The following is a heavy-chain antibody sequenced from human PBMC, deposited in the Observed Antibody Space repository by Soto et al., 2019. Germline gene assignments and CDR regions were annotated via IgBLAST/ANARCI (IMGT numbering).Heavy chain of an antibody. Sequence: PSETLSLTCTVSGGSISTFYWSWVRQPPGKGLQWIGYIYYTGTTNYNPSLRSRVTISIDTSKDQFSLKLNSVTSADTAVYSCAREVFSRLYDSGYDYTDGDFGIWGKGKMVTVSS. CDR2: IYYTGTT. CDR1: GGSISTFY. J-gene: IGHJ3*02. V-gene: IGHV4-59*01. D-gene: IGHD2-8*01. CDR3: AREVFSRLYDSGYDYTDGDFGI.